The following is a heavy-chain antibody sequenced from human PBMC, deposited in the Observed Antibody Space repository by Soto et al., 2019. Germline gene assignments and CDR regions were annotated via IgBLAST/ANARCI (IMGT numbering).Heavy chain of an antibody. D-gene: IGHD2-21*01. V-gene: IGHV4-59*02. Sequence: SETLSLTCTVSGGSVTNNYWSWIRQPPGKTLEWIGHIYSTGSTHHNPSLKSRVTISLGTSENQLSLTLTSVTAADTAVYYCALIPPGPLDFAHGGPGTLVPVPP. CDR3: ALIPPGPLDFAH. CDR2: IYSTGST. J-gene: IGHJ4*02. CDR1: GGSVTNNY.